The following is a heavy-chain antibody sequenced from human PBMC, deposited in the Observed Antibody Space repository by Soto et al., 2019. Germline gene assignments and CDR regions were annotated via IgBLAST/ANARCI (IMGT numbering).Heavy chain of an antibody. CDR2: ISGSGGST. J-gene: IGHJ4*02. Sequence: GGSLRLSCAASGFTFSSYAMSWVRQAPGKGLEWVSAISGSGGSTYYADSVKGRFTISRDNSKNTLYLQMNSLRAEDTAVYYCAKSTIVLMVYAPAFDYWGQGTLVTVSS. D-gene: IGHD2-8*01. V-gene: IGHV3-23*01. CDR1: GFTFSSYA. CDR3: AKSTIVLMVYAPAFDY.